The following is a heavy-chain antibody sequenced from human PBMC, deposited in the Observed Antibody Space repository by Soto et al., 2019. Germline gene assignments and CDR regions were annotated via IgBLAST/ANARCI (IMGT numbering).Heavy chain of an antibody. CDR1: GYSFTSYW. V-gene: IGHV5-51*01. CDR2: IYPVDSDT. J-gene: IGHJ6*02. D-gene: IGHD4-4*01. CDR3: ERVVSKDMAASDYYYGMDV. Sequence: GESLKISCKGSGYSFTSYWIGWVRQMPGKGLEWMGIIYPVDSDTRYSPSFQGQVTISADKSISTAYLQWRSLKASDTAMYYCERVVSKDMAASDYYYGMDVWGQGPTVTVS.